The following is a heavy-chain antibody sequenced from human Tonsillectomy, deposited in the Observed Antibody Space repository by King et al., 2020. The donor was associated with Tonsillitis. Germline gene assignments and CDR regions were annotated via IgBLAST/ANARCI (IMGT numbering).Heavy chain of an antibody. CDR3: ARDAAAGDYFDY. CDR1: GYSISSGYY. CDR2: IYHSGST. Sequence: VQLQESGPGLVKPSETLSLTCAVSGYSISSGYYWGWIRQPPGKGLEWIGSIYHSGSTYYNPSLKSRVPISVDKSKNQFSLKLSSVTAADTAVYYCARDAAAGDYFDYWGQGTLVTVSS. V-gene: IGHV4-38-2*02. J-gene: IGHJ4*02. D-gene: IGHD6-13*01.